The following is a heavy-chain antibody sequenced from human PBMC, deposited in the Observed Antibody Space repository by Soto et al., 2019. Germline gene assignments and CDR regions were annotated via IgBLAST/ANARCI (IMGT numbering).Heavy chain of an antibody. CDR1: GGTFSSYA. Sequence: QVQLVQSGAEVKKPGSSVKVSCKASGGTFSSYAISWVRQAPGQGLEWMGGIIPIFGTANYAQKFQGRVTITADESTSTAYMELSSLRSEDTAVYYCARDHITVSQYSGSYYPYYFDYWGQGTLVTVSS. J-gene: IGHJ4*02. CDR2: IIPIFGTA. D-gene: IGHD1-26*01. CDR3: ARDHITVSQYSGSYYPYYFDY. V-gene: IGHV1-69*01.